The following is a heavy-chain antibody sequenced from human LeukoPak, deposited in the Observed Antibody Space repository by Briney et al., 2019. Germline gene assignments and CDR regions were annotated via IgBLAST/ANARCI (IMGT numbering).Heavy chain of an antibody. CDR2: IIPILGMA. D-gene: IGHD5-18*01. V-gene: IGHV1-69*04. J-gene: IGHJ4*02. CDR3: ASGYSYGPVDY. CDR1: GGTFSSYA. Sequence: SVKVSCKASGGTFSSYAISWVRQAPGQGLEWMGRIIPILGMANYAQKFQGRVTITADKSTSTAYMELSSLRSEDTAVYYCASGYSYGPVDYWGQGTLVTVSS.